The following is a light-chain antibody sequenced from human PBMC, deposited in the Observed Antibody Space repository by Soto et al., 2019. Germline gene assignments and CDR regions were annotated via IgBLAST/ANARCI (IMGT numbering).Light chain of an antibody. CDR2: VNSDGSH. V-gene: IGLV4-69*02. CDR1: SGHSNYA. CDR3: QTWGTDIVV. J-gene: IGLJ3*02. Sequence: QLVLTQSPSASASLGASVTLTCTLSSGHSNYAIAWHQQQPEKGPRYLMKVNSDGSHNKGDGIPDRFSGSSSGAERYLTISSLQSEDEGAYFCQTWGTDIVVFGGGTKLTV.